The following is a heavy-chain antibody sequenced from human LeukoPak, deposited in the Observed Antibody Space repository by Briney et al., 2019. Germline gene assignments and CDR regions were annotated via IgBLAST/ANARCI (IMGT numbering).Heavy chain of an antibody. D-gene: IGHD4-17*01. V-gene: IGHV1-69*05. CDR1: GGTFSSYA. Sequence: SVKVSCKASGGTFSSYAISWVRQAPGQGLEWMGGIIPIFGTANYAQKFQGRVTITTDESTSTAYMGLSSLRSEDTAVYYCARDGRNRGDQDYWGQGTLVTVSS. J-gene: IGHJ4*02. CDR3: ARDGRNRGDQDY. CDR2: IIPIFGTA.